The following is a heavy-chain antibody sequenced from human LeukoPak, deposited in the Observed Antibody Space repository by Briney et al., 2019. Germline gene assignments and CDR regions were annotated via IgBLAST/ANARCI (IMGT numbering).Heavy chain of an antibody. D-gene: IGHD6-19*01. J-gene: IGHJ4*02. CDR2: IYYSGST. CDR1: GGSISSGGYY. Sequence: PSETLSLTCTVSGGSISSGGYYWNWIRQHPGKGLEWIGYIYYSGSTYYNPSLKSRVTISVDTSKNQFSLKLSSVTAADTAVYYCVAVAGPDEGNWGQGTLVTVSS. V-gene: IGHV4-31*08. CDR3: VAVAGPDEGN.